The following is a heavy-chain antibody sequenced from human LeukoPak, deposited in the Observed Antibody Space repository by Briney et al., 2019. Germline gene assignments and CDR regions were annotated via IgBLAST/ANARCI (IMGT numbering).Heavy chain of an antibody. Sequence: SETLSLTCTVSGGSISSGVYYWSWIRQHPGKGLEWIGYIYYSGSTYYNPSLKSRVTISVDTSKNQFSLKLSSVTAADTAVYYCAREDRVRGVIMWDYWGQGTLVTVSS. CDR1: GGSISSGVYY. J-gene: IGHJ4*02. V-gene: IGHV4-31*03. CDR3: AREDRVRGVIMWDY. CDR2: IYYSGST. D-gene: IGHD3-10*01.